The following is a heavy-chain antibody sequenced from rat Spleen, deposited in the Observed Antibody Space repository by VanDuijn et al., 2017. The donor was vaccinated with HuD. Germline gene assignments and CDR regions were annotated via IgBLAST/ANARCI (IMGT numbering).Heavy chain of an antibody. J-gene: IGHJ2*01. CDR3: ARVGLTTPFDY. CDR1: GYTFTSYY. Sequence: SSVKISCKASGYTFTSYYISWIKQTTGQGLEFIGYINTGSGGTDYNEKFKGKATLTVDTSSSTAFMQLSSLTPDDSAVYYCARVGLTTPFDYWGQGVMVTVSS. D-gene: IGHD1-10*01. CDR2: INTGSGGT. V-gene: IGHV1-43*01.